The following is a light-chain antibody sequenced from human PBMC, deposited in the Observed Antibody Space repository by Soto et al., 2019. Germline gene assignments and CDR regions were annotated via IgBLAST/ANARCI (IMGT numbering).Light chain of an antibody. CDR2: EVT. CDR1: SSDVGAYNY. Sequence: QSALTQPPSASGSPGQSVTISCTGTSSDVGAYNYVSWYQQHPGKVPKLMIYEVTKRPSGVPERFSASKSGNTASLTVSGLQAEDEAVYYCSSYTNKNVGPVTFGGGTKLTVL. V-gene: IGLV2-8*01. CDR3: SSYTNKNVGPVT. J-gene: IGLJ2*01.